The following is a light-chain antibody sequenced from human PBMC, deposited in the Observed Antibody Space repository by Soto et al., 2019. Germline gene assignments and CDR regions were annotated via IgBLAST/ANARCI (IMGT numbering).Light chain of an antibody. CDR2: DAS. CDR1: ESIRSN. V-gene: IGKV3-15*01. Sequence: EIGMTQSPATLTVSAGERATLSCRASESIRSNLAWFQQKPGQAPRLLIQDASTRAPGIPARFSGSGFGTEFTLTISGLQSEDFAVYYCQHYHNWPRTFGQGTKLEIK. CDR3: QHYHNWPRT. J-gene: IGKJ2*01.